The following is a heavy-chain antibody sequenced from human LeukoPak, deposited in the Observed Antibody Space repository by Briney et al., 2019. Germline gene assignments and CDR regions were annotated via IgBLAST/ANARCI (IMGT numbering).Heavy chain of an antibody. J-gene: IGHJ4*02. V-gene: IGHV4-4*07. Sequence: SETLSLTCTVSGGSISSYYWSWIRQPAGKGLEWIGRIYTSGSTNYNPSLKSRVTMSVDTSKNQFSLKLSSVTAADTTVYYCARDATYYYDSSGYFLFDYWGQGTLVTVSS. CDR3: ARDATYYYDSSGYFLFDY. D-gene: IGHD3-22*01. CDR2: IYTSGST. CDR1: GGSISSYY.